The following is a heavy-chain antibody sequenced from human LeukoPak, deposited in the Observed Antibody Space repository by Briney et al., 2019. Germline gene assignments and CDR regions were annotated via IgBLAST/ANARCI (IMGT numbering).Heavy chain of an antibody. CDR2: INPNSGGT. Sequence: GASVKVSCKTSGYTFTGYYMHWVRQAPGQGLEWMGWINPNSGGTNYAQNFQGRVTMTRDTSISTAYMELSRLRSDDTAVYHCATDYGSGSFSYWGQGTLVTVSS. D-gene: IGHD3-10*01. J-gene: IGHJ4*02. V-gene: IGHV1-2*02. CDR1: GYTFTGYY. CDR3: ATDYGSGSFSY.